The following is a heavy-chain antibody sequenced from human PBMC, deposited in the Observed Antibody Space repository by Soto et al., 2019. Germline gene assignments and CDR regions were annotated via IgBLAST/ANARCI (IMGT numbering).Heavy chain of an antibody. D-gene: IGHD2-2*01. CDR2: IYPGDSDT. J-gene: IGHJ6*02. CDR3: AGTAGGCSSTSCYGMDV. Sequence: GESLKISCKGSGYSFTSYWIGWVRQMPGKGLEWMGIIYPGDSDTRYSPSFQGQVTISADKSIGTAYLQWSSLKASDTAMYYCAGTAGGCSSTSCYGMDVWGQGTTVTVSS. CDR1: GYSFTSYW. V-gene: IGHV5-51*01.